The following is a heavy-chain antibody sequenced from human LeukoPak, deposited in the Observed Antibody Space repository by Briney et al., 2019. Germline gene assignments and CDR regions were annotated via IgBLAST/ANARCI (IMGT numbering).Heavy chain of an antibody. CDR1: GFTFSTYA. CDR3: AKMGDPDYYYDSSGYYLDY. CDR2: ISGSGGST. J-gene: IGHJ4*02. D-gene: IGHD3-22*01. Sequence: GGSLRLSCAASGFTFSTYAVNWVRQAPGKGLEWVSTISGSGGSTYYADSVKGRFTISRDNSKNTLYLQMNSLRAEDTAVYYCAKMGDPDYYYDSSGYYLDYWGQGTLVTVSS. V-gene: IGHV3-23*01.